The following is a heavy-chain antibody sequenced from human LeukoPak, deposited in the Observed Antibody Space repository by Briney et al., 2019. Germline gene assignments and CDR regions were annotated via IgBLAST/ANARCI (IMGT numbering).Heavy chain of an antibody. CDR2: ISSDGSTT. CDR3: ARDLSTSGTYHTRFDY. V-gene: IGHV3-74*01. Sequence: GGSLRLSCAASGFTFSSYWMHWVRQAPGEGLVWVSHISSDGSTTRYADSAKGRFTISRDNAKNTLYLQMNSLRAEDTAVYYCARDLSTSGTYHTRFDYWGQGTLVTVSS. CDR1: GFTFSSYW. D-gene: IGHD3-10*01. J-gene: IGHJ4*02.